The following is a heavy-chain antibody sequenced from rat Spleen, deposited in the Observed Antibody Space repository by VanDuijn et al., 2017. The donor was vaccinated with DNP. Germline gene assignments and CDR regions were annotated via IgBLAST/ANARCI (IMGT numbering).Heavy chain of an antibody. Sequence: QVQLKESGPGLVQPSQTLSLTCTVSGFSLTSYHVHWVRQPPGKGLEWMGRIQSGGSTDYNSALKSRLSISRDTSKSQVFLKMNSVQTEDTAMYFCASQGAPDYWGQGVMVTVSS. CDR3: ASQGAPDY. CDR2: IQSGGST. D-gene: IGHD3-1*01. J-gene: IGHJ2*01. CDR1: GFSLTSYH. V-gene: IGHV2-27*01.